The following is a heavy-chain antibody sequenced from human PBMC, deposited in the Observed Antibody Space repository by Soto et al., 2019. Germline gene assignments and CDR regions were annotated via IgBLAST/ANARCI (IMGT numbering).Heavy chain of an antibody. J-gene: IGHJ4*02. Sequence: VGSLRLSCAASGFTFSKYGMHWVRQAPGKGLEWVALIWNDGIRKVYVDSVKGRFTISRDNSKNTLDLQMNNLRDEDTAVYYCARDDDNDANALDYWGPGTLVTVSS. CDR3: ARDDDNDANALDY. CDR1: GFTFSKYG. CDR2: IWNDGIRK. V-gene: IGHV3-33*01.